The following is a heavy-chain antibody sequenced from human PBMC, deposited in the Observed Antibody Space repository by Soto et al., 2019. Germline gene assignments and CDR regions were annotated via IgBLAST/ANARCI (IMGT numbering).Heavy chain of an antibody. CDR1: GFIFSSYV. Sequence: GGSLIPSFAALGFIFSSYVMNWVRQAPGKGVGWGSYISTRGNYKYYADSLKGRFTITRDNARNSLYLQINSLRVEDTAVYYCVRKNWDDVFDFWGQGTMVTVSS. D-gene: IGHD7-27*01. V-gene: IGHV3-21*01. CDR3: VRKNWDDVFDF. CDR2: ISTRGNYK. J-gene: IGHJ3*01.